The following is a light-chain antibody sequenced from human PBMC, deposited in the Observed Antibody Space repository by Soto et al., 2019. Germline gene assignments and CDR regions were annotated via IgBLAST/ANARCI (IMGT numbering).Light chain of an antibody. CDR2: GAT. CDR1: QSVSSN. Sequence: EIMMTQSPATLSVSPGERATLSCRASQSVSSNLAWYQQKPGQAPRLLIHGATTRAAGIPARFSGRGSGTEFTLAISSLEPEDFAVYYCQQRSNWPPVTFGGGTKVDI. CDR3: QQRSNWPPVT. J-gene: IGKJ4*01. V-gene: IGKV3-15*01.